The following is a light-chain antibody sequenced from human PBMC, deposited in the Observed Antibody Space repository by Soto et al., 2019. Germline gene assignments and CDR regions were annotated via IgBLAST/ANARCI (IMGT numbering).Light chain of an antibody. Sequence: SSLTQPASVSGSPGQSITISCTGTSRDVGGYNYVSWYQHHPGKAPKLMIYEVSNRPSGVSNRFSGSKSGNTAYLTISGLQAEDEADYYCSSYTSSSTLYVFGTGSKVTLL. J-gene: IGLJ1*01. V-gene: IGLV2-14*01. CDR2: EVS. CDR1: SRDVGGYNY. CDR3: SSYTSSSTLYV.